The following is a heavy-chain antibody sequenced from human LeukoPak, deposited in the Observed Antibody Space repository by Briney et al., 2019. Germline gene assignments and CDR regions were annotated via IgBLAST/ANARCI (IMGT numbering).Heavy chain of an antibody. CDR1: GFTFSSYS. J-gene: IGHJ4*02. V-gene: IGHV3-21*01. Sequence: PGGSLRLSCAASGFTFSSYSMNWVRQAPGKGLEWVSSISSSSSYIYYADSVKGRFTISRDNAKNSLYLQTNSLRAEDTAVYYCARDREWLETFDYWGQGTLVTVSS. CDR3: ARDREWLETFDY. D-gene: IGHD6-19*01. CDR2: ISSSSSYI.